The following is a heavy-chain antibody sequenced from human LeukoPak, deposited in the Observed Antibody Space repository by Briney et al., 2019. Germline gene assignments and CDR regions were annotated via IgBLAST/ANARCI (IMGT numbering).Heavy chain of an antibody. Sequence: GGSLRLSCAASGFTFSSYGMSWVRQPPGKGLEWVSGISGSGGSTFYADSAKGRFTISRDNSKNTLYLHMNSLRAEDTAVYYCTKDRRIQNVPLFDYWGQGTRVTVSS. CDR2: ISGSGGST. D-gene: IGHD2-15*01. J-gene: IGHJ4*02. CDR3: TKDRRIQNVPLFDY. CDR1: GFTFSSYG. V-gene: IGHV3-23*01.